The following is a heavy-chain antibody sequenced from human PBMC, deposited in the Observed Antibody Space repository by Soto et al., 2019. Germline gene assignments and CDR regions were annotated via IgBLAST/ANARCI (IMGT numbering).Heavy chain of an antibody. D-gene: IGHD3-16*02. CDR2: IYTTEST. V-gene: IGHV4-4*07. Sequence: QVQLQESGPGLVKPSETLSLSCTVSAGFNSSYYWSWIRRPAGKGLEWIGRIYTTESTTYNPSLKSRATMSVDTSKKQFSLNLRSVTAADTAVYFCARGVYDFVWGSYHDYWGQGALVTVSS. J-gene: IGHJ4*02. CDR1: AGFNSSYY. CDR3: ARGVYDFVWGSYHDY.